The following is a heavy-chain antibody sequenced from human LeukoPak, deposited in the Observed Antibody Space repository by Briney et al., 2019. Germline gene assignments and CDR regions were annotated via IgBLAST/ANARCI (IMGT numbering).Heavy chain of an antibody. V-gene: IGHV4-39*07. J-gene: IGHJ3*02. CDR3: ARESPPGIAAAGAFDI. Sequence: PSETLSLTCTVSGGSISSSSYYWGWIRQPPGKGLEWIGSIYYSGSTYYNPSLKSRVTISVDTSKNQFSLKLSSVTAADTAVYYCARESPPGIAAAGAFDIWGQGTMVTVSS. CDR2: IYYSGST. CDR1: GGSISSSSYY. D-gene: IGHD6-25*01.